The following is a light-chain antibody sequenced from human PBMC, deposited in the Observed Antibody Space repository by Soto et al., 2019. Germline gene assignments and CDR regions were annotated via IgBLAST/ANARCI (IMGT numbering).Light chain of an antibody. V-gene: IGKV3-20*01. J-gene: IGKJ1*01. Sequence: EIVLTQSPGTLSLSPGERATLSCRASQSVSSSYLAWYQQKPGQAPRLLIYGASSRATGIPDRFSGSGSGTDFALTIGRLEPGDFAVYYCQQYGSSGWTFGQGTKVEI. CDR3: QQYGSSGWT. CDR2: GAS. CDR1: QSVSSSY.